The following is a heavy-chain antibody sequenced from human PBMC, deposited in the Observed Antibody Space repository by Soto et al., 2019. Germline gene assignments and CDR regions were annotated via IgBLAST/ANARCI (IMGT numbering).Heavy chain of an antibody. CDR1: GFTVSNNY. CDR3: AGYTQKGD. D-gene: IGHD1-26*01. CDR2: IYSGGST. Sequence: LVESGGGLVQPGGSLRLSCAASGFTVSNNYMSWIRQAPGKGLERVSLIYSGGSTNYADSVKGRFTISTDNSKNTRYLQMSSLRLEDTAVYSCAGYTQKGDWGQRTLVPVSS. V-gene: IGHV3-66*01. J-gene: IGHJ4*02.